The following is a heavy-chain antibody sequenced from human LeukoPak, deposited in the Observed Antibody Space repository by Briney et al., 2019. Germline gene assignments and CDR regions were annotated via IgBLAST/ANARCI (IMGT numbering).Heavy chain of an antibody. V-gene: IGHV4-38-2*02. J-gene: IGHJ3*02. CDR1: NYSISSGCY. Sequence: SETLSLTCTVSNYSISSGCYWGWIRPPPGKGLEWIASVYHSGSTSYNPSLKSRLTISVHKSKNQFSLKLSSVTAADTAVYYCARDTALFRAYDIWGQGTLVTVSS. CDR2: VYHSGST. CDR3: ARDTALFRAYDI.